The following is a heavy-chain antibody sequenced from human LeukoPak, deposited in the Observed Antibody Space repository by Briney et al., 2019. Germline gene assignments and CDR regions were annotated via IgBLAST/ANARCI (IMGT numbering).Heavy chain of an antibody. CDR2: ISSSGSTI. CDR3: ARNYLDSRKWPDHIDN. D-gene: IGHD3-22*01. Sequence: HAGGSLRLSCAASGFTFSSYEMNWVRQAPGKGLEWVSYISSSGSTIYYADSVKGRFTISRDNAKNSLYLQMNSLRAEDTAVYYCARNYLDSRKWPDHIDNWGQGTLVTVSS. V-gene: IGHV3-48*03. CDR1: GFTFSSYE. J-gene: IGHJ4*02.